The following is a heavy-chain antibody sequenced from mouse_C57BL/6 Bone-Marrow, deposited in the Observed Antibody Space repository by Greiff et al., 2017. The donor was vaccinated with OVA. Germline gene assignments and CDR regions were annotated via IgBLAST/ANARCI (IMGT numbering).Heavy chain of an antibody. CDR1: GFTFSSYG. D-gene: IGHD2-4*01. CDR2: ISSGGSYT. J-gene: IGHJ3*01. V-gene: IGHV5-6*01. CDR3: ARDDYARWFAY. Sequence: DVHLVESGGDLVKPGGSLKLSCAASGFTFSSYGMSWVRQTPDKRLEWVATISSGGSYTYYPDSVKGRFTISRDNAKNTLYLQMSSLKSEDTAMYYCARDDYARWFAYWGQGTLVTVSA.